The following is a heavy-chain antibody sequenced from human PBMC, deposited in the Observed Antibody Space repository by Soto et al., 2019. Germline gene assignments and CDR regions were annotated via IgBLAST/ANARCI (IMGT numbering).Heavy chain of an antibody. D-gene: IGHD4-17*01. Sequence: GGSLRLSCAASGFTFSSYGMHWVRQAPGKGLEWVAVIWYDGSNKYYADSVKGRFTISRDNSKNTLYLQMNSLRAEDTAVYYCAKGPNGDYGLYYFDYWGQGTLVTVSS. CDR3: AKGPNGDYGLYYFDY. J-gene: IGHJ4*02. V-gene: IGHV3-33*06. CDR2: IWYDGSNK. CDR1: GFTFSSYG.